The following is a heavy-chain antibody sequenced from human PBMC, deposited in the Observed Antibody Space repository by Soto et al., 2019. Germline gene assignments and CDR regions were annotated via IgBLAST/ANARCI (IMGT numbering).Heavy chain of an antibody. D-gene: IGHD3-22*01. J-gene: IGHJ4*02. CDR1: GFTFSAYW. V-gene: IGHV3-7*01. Sequence: EVQLVESGGGLVQPGGSLRLSCAASGFTFSAYWINWVRQTPGKGLEWVANIDPDGSVRNYAESLKGRITISRDNAKNSMYLQMNSLRAEDTAVYSCARGYDYLIDYWGQGTLVTVSS. CDR3: ARGYDYLIDY. CDR2: IDPDGSVR.